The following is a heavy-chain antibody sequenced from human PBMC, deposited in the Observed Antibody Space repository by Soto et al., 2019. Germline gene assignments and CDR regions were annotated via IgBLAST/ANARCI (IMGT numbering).Heavy chain of an antibody. Sequence: EVQLLDSGGGLVQPGGSLRLSCAASGFTFSCCAMSWVRQAPGKGLEWVSTIHGDGDYMQYTDSVKGRFTISRDNSRNTLYLQMASLRGDDTAVYYCVENRGGGRYTNWAFASWGRGTLVTVSS. J-gene: IGHJ2*01. V-gene: IGHV3-23*01. CDR3: VENRGGGRYTNWAFAS. D-gene: IGHD1-26*01. CDR1: GFTFSCCA. CDR2: IHGDGDYM.